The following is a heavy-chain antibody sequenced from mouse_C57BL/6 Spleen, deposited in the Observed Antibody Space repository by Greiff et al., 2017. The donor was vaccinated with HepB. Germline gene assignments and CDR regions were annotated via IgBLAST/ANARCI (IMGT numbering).Heavy chain of an antibody. CDR3: ARSRDYHAMDY. V-gene: IGHV1-69*01. CDR2: IDPSDSYT. J-gene: IGHJ4*01. Sequence: VQLQQSGAELVMPGASVKLSCKASGYTFTSYWMHWVKQRPGQGLEWIGEIDPSDSYTNYNQKFKGKSTLTVDKSSSTAYMQLSSLTSEDSAVYYCARSRDYHAMDYWGQGTSVTVSS. CDR1: GYTFTSYW.